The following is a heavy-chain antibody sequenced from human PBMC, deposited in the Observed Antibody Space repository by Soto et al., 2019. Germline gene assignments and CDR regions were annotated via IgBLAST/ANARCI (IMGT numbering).Heavy chain of an antibody. J-gene: IGHJ5*02. D-gene: IGHD2-2*01. CDR2: IIPIFGTA. CDR3: VYVVVPAAGNWFDP. V-gene: IGHV1-69*01. Sequence: QVQLVQSGAEVKKPGSSVKVSCKASGGTFSSYAISWVRQAPGQGLEWMGGIIPIFGTANYAQKFQGRVTITADESTSTDYMELSSLRSEDTAVYYCVYVVVPAAGNWFDPWCQGTLVTVSS. CDR1: GGTFSSYA.